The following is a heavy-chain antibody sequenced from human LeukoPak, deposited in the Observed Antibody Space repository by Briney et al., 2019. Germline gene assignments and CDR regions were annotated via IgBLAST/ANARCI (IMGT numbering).Heavy chain of an antibody. CDR2: IYSSGTT. V-gene: IGHV4-4*07. Sequence: SETLSLTCTVSGGSISSYYWSWIRQPPGKGLEWIGRIYSSGTTNYNPSLKSRVTMSIDTSKTQFSLKLSSVTAADTAVYYCARGNGDYLGIDYWGQGTLVTVSS. D-gene: IGHD4-17*01. CDR1: GGSISSYY. J-gene: IGHJ4*02. CDR3: ARGNGDYLGIDY.